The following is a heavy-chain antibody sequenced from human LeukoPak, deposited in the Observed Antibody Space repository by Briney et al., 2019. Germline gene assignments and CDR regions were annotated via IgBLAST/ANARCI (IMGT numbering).Heavy chain of an antibody. Sequence: ASVTVSCKASGYTFTSYSMNWVRQAPGQGLEWMGWINANTGNPTYAQGFTGRFVFSWDTSVSTAYLQISSLKAEDTAVYYCARDDATIRFAYWGQGTLVTVSS. J-gene: IGHJ4*02. CDR2: INANTGNP. V-gene: IGHV7-4-1*02. D-gene: IGHD5-12*01. CDR1: GYTFTSYS. CDR3: ARDDATIRFAY.